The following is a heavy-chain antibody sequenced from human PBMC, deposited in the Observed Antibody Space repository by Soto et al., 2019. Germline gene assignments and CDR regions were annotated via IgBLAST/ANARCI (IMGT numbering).Heavy chain of an antibody. D-gene: IGHD3-10*01. V-gene: IGHV4-39*01. J-gene: IGHJ4*02. CDR2: IYYSGST. CDR3: ARHDPSPFGELREFDY. Sequence: ETLSLTCTVSGGSISSSSYYWGWIRQPPGKGLEWIGSIYYSGSTYYNPSLKSRVTISVDTSKNQSSLKLSSVTAADTAVYYCARHDPSPFGELREFDYWGQGTLVTVSS. CDR1: GGSISSSSYY.